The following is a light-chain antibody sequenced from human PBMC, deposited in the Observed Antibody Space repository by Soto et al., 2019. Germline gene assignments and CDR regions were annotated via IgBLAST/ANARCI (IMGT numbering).Light chain of an antibody. V-gene: IGKV3-20*01. Sequence: EIVLTQSPGTLSLSPGERATLSCRASQSVSGSSLAWYQQKPGQAPRLLIYGASSRATGIPDRCSGSGSGTDFTLTINRLEPEDFAVYYCQQYDSSPSSFTFGPGTKVDIK. CDR3: QQYDSSPSSFT. J-gene: IGKJ3*01. CDR2: GAS. CDR1: QSVSGSS.